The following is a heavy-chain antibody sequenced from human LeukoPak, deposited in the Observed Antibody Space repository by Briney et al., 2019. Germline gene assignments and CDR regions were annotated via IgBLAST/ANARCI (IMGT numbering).Heavy chain of an antibody. CDR3: ARARYETRIWPKSRYDYYHYMDV. CDR1: GYTFTSYD. V-gene: IGHV1-8*03. D-gene: IGHD3-3*01. J-gene: IGHJ6*03. Sequence: RASVKVSCKASGYTFTSYDINWVRQATGQGLEWMGWMNPNSGNTGYAQKFQGRVTITADKSTSTAYMELSSLRSEDTAVYYCARARYETRIWPKSRYDYYHYMDVWGKGTTVTVSS. CDR2: MNPNSGNT.